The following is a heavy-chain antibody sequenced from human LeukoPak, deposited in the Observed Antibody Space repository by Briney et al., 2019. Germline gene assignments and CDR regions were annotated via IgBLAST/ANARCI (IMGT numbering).Heavy chain of an antibody. CDR3: AHSDGSGSYPLDY. CDR1: GFSLSTRGVG. V-gene: IGHV2-5*01. J-gene: IGHJ4*02. D-gene: IGHD3-10*01. CDR2: IYWNDDR. Sequence: SGATLAHPTPPLTLTCTFSGFSLSTRGVGVGWIRQPPVKALQWLALIYWNDDRGYSPSQKSRLTITKDTSKKQVVLTMTSMDPVDTATYYCAHSDGSGSYPLDYWGQGTLVTVSS.